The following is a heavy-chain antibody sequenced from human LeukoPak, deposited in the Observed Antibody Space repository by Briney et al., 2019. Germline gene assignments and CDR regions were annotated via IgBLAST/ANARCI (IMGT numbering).Heavy chain of an antibody. V-gene: IGHV1-69*01. J-gene: IGHJ4*02. CDR2: IIPIFGTA. CDR1: GTTFSSYA. Sequence: GSSVMVSSTASGTTFSSYAIICVRQAPGQGLEWMGGIIPIFGTANYAQKFQGRVTITADESTSTAYMELSSLRSEDTAVYYCARAARYSGYDLDYWGQGTLVTVSS. D-gene: IGHD5-12*01. CDR3: ARAARYSGYDLDY.